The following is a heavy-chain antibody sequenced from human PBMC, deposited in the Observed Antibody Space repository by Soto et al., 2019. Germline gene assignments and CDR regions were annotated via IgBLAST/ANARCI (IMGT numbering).Heavy chain of an antibody. Sequence: ASVKVSCKASGYTFTSYYMHWVRQAPGQGLEWMGIINPSGGSTSYAQKFQGRVTMTRDTSTSTVYMELSSLRSEDTAVYYCASPGYSDSSGYFHDAFDIWGQGTMVTVSS. CDR3: ASPGYSDSSGYFHDAFDI. CDR2: INPSGGST. V-gene: IGHV1-46*01. CDR1: GYTFTSYY. D-gene: IGHD3-22*01. J-gene: IGHJ3*02.